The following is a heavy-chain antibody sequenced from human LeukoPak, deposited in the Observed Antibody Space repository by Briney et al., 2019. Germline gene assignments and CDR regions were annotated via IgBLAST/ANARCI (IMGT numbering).Heavy chain of an antibody. CDR3: ATLLSRRVVVTAIPPYYFDY. V-gene: IGHV1-69*04. CDR1: GGTFSSYA. Sequence: SVKVSCTASGGTFSSYAISWVRQAPGQGLDWMGSIIPILGIANYAQKFQSRVTITAHKSTSTASMELSSLRSEDTAVYYCATLLSRRVVVTAIPPYYFDYWGQGTLVTVSS. D-gene: IGHD2-21*02. J-gene: IGHJ4*02. CDR2: IIPILGIA.